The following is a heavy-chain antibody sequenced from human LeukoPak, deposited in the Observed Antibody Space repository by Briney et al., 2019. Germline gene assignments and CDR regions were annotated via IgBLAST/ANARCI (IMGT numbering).Heavy chain of an antibody. V-gene: IGHV1-18*01. Sequence: GASVKVSCKASGYIFNNFDINWVRQAPGQGLEWMGWISAYNGNTNYAQKLQGRVTMTTDTSTSTAYMELRSLRSDDTAVYYCARDGSYGYNYYYYYMDVWGKGTTVTVSS. CDR1: GYIFNNFD. J-gene: IGHJ6*03. CDR3: ARDGSYGYNYYYYYMDV. D-gene: IGHD5-18*01. CDR2: ISAYNGNT.